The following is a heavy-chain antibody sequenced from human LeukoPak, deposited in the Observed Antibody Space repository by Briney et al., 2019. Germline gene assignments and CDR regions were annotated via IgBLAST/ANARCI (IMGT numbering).Heavy chain of an antibody. CDR3: ASYYYDSSGYFDY. V-gene: IGHV3-23*01. J-gene: IGHJ4*02. Sequence: GGSLRLSCAASGFTFSSYAMSWVRQAPGKGLEWVSAISGSGGSTYYADSVKGRFTISRDNAKNSLYLQMNSLRAEDTAVYYCASYYYDSSGYFDYWGQGTLVTVSS. CDR1: GFTFSSYA. CDR2: ISGSGGST. D-gene: IGHD3-22*01.